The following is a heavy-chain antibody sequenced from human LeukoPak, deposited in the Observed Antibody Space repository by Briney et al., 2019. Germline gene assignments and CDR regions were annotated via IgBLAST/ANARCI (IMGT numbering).Heavy chain of an antibody. J-gene: IGHJ4*02. D-gene: IGHD2-2*01. Sequence: TGGSLRLSCAASGFTFSSYAMNWVRRAPGKGLEWVSGFSIRGSGTYYADSVKGRFTISRDNSKNTLYLQKNSLRVEDTAVYYCVPGLGYCSSSNCPFSSWGQGTLVTVSS. CDR1: GFTFSSYA. CDR3: VPGLGYCSSSNCPFSS. CDR2: FSIRGSGT. V-gene: IGHV3-23*01.